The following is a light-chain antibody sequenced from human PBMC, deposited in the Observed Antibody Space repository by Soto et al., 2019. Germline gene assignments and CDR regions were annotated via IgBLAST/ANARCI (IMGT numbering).Light chain of an antibody. Sequence: DIQLTQSPSFLSASVGDRVTITCRASQDIGSYLAWYQQKPGKAPNLLIYAASTLHSGVPSRFSGSGSGTEFTLTLSSLQPEDFATYYCQQLNSYPITFGQGPRLEIK. J-gene: IGKJ5*01. CDR1: QDIGSY. CDR2: AAS. V-gene: IGKV1-9*01. CDR3: QQLNSYPIT.